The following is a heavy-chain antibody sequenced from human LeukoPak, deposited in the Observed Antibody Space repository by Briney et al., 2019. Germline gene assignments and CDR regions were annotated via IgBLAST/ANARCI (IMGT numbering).Heavy chain of an antibody. CDR3: AREYSASEH. V-gene: IGHV1-2*02. Sequence: AASVKVSCKASGYTFTSYYMHWVRQAPGQGLEWMAWIDPYTGNTHYAQKFQGRITVTRDTSVSTTYMELSWLTSDDTARYYCAREYSASEHWGQGTLVTVSS. D-gene: IGHD5-12*01. CDR1: GYTFTSYY. CDR2: IDPYTGNT. J-gene: IGHJ4*02.